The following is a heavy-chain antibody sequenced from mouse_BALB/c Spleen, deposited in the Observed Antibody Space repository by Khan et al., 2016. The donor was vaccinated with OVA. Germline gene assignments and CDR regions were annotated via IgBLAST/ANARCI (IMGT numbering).Heavy chain of an antibody. CDR3: ARAGYGGFAY. CDR2: ISDGGSYT. Sequence: EVQLQESGGGLVKPGGSLKLSCAASGFTFSDYYMYWVRQTREKRLEWVATISDGGSYTYYPDSVKGRFTISRDNAKNNLYLQMSSLKSEDTAMCDGARAGYGGFAYWGQGTLVTVSA. V-gene: IGHV5-4*02. J-gene: IGHJ3*01. D-gene: IGHD1-1*02. CDR1: GFTFSDYY.